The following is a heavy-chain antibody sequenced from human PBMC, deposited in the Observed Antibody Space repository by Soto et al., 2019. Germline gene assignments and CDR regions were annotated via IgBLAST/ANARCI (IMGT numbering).Heavy chain of an antibody. CDR2: IYWDDDK. Sequence: SGPTLVNPTQTLTLTCTFSGFSLSTSGVGVGWIRQPPGKALEWLALIYWDDDKRYSPSLKSRLTITKDTSKNQVVLTMTNMDPVDTATYYCAHSGRKQWLVYRDAFDIWGQWTMVTVSS. CDR1: GFSLSTSGVG. J-gene: IGHJ3*02. V-gene: IGHV2-5*02. D-gene: IGHD6-19*01. CDR3: AHSGRKQWLVYRDAFDI.